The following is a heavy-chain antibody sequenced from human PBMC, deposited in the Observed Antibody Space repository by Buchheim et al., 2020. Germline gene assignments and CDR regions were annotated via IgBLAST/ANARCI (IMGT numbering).Heavy chain of an antibody. V-gene: IGHV4-30-4*01. CDR1: GGSISSGDYY. CDR3: ARVAAGQVSDSSGRQDY. J-gene: IGHJ4*02. CDR2: IYYSGST. D-gene: IGHD3-22*01. Sequence: QVQLQESGPGLVKPSQTLSLTCTVSGGSISSGDYYWSWIRQPPGKGLEWIGYIYYSGSTYYNPSLKSRVTITVDTTKNQFSLKLSSVTAADTAVYYCARVAAGQVSDSSGRQDYWGQGTL.